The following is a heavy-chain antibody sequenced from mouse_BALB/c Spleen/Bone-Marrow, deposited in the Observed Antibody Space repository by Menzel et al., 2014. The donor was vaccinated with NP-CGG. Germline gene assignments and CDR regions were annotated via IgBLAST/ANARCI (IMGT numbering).Heavy chain of an antibody. J-gene: IGHJ3*01. Sequence: EVQLVESGGGLVQPGDSLRLSCATSGFTFSDFYMEWVRQPPGKRLEWIAASRNKAKYYTTEYSASVKGRFIVSRDTFQSVLYLQMNALRAGDTAIYYCARDVGYGNYFVYWGQGTLVTVSA. CDR1: GFTFSDFY. CDR2: SRNKAKYYTT. V-gene: IGHV7-1*02. D-gene: IGHD2-10*02. CDR3: ARDVGYGNYFVY.